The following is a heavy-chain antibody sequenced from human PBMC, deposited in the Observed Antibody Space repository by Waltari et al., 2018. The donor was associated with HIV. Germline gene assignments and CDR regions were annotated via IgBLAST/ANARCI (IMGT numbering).Heavy chain of an antibody. V-gene: IGHV4-59*01. Sequence: QVQLQESGPGLVKPSETLSLTCTVSGGSISSYYWSWIRQPPGKGLEWIGYIYYSGSTNYNPSLKSRVTISVDTSKNQFSLKLSSVTAADTAVYYCARGGGVGSYVYYYGMDVWGQGTTVTVSS. J-gene: IGHJ6*02. CDR3: ARGGGVGSYVYYYGMDV. CDR2: IYYSGST. D-gene: IGHD1-26*01. CDR1: GGSISSYY.